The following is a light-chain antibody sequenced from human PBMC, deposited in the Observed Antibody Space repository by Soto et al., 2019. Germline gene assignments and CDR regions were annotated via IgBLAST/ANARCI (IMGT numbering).Light chain of an antibody. Sequence: EIVLTQSPDTLSLSPGERATLSCRASQSVRSNYLAWYHQKPGQAPRFLIYDASSRATGIPDRFSGSGSGTDFTLTISRLEPEDVRVYYWQQYGSSPLTCGGGTKVEIK. J-gene: IGKJ4*01. CDR1: QSVRSNY. CDR3: QQYGSSPLT. CDR2: DAS. V-gene: IGKV3-20*01.